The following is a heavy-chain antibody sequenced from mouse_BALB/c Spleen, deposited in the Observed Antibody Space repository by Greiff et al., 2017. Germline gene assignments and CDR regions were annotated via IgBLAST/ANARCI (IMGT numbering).Heavy chain of an antibody. CDR3: ARRGYCYDDGGGYAVDY. Sequence: EVQVVESGGDLVKPGGSLKLSCAASGFTFSSYGMSWVRQTPDKRLEWVATISSGGSYTYYPDSVKGRFTISRDNAKNTLYLQMSSLKSEDTAMYYCARRGYCYDDGGGYAVDYWGQGTSVTVSS. CDR2: ISSGGSYT. CDR1: GFTFSSYG. J-gene: IGHJ4*01. D-gene: IGHD2-12*01. V-gene: IGHV5-6*01.